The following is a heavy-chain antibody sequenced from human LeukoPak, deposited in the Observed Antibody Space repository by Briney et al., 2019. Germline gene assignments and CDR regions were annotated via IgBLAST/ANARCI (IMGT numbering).Heavy chain of an antibody. D-gene: IGHD1/OR15-1a*01. Sequence: KPSETLSLTCTVSGGSISSYYWSWIRQPPGKGLEWIGYIYYSGSTNYNPSLKSRVTISVDTSKNQFSLKLSSVTAADTAVYYCAREHMGCFDYWGQGILVTVSS. CDR2: IYYSGST. CDR3: AREHMGCFDY. CDR1: GGSISSYY. V-gene: IGHV4-59*08. J-gene: IGHJ4*02.